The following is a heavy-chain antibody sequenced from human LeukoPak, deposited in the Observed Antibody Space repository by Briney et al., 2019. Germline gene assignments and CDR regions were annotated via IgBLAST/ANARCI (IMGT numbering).Heavy chain of an antibody. J-gene: IGHJ3*02. CDR1: GGSITTYY. CDR3: ARVADYYDSSGYYGESSDAFDI. D-gene: IGHD3-22*01. V-gene: IGHV4-59*08. Sequence: SGTLSLTCTVSGGSITTYYWNWIRQPPGKGLEWIGHRYYSGDTRYSPSLKSRVAISVDTSKNQFSLKLSSVTAADTAVYYCARVADYYDSSGYYGESSDAFDIWGQGTMVTVSS. CDR2: RYYSGDT.